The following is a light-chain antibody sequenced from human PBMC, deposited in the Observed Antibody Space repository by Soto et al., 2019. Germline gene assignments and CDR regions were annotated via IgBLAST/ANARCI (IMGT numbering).Light chain of an antibody. V-gene: IGLV2-23*02. Sequence: QSALTQPASVSGSPGQSITISCTGTSSDVGSYNFVSWYQQHPGKAPKLMIYEVSKRPSGVSNRFSGSKSENTASLTLSGLQAEDEADYYCYSYAGRSAFGQRFGTGTKVTVL. CDR3: YSYAGRSAFGQR. CDR1: SSDVGSYNF. J-gene: IGLJ1*01. CDR2: EVS.